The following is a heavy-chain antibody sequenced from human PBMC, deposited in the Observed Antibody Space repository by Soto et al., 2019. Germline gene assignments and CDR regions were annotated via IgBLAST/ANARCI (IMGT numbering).Heavy chain of an antibody. J-gene: IGHJ6*02. CDR2: FDPEDGET. Sequence: ASVKVSCKVSGYTLTELSMHWVRQAPGKGLEWMGGFDPEDGETIYAQKSQGRVTMTEDTSTDTAYMELSSLRSEDTAVYYCATAPYYDYQAVYYYGMDVWGQGTTVTVSS. CDR1: GYTLTELS. V-gene: IGHV1-24*01. CDR3: ATAPYYDYQAVYYYGMDV. D-gene: IGHD3-3*01.